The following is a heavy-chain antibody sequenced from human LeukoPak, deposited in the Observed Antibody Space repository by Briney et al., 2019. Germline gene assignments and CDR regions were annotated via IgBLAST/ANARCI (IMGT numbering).Heavy chain of an antibody. CDR1: GFTFSSYA. D-gene: IGHD1-14*01. CDR2: ISGSGGST. Sequence: GGSLRLSCAASGFTFSSYAMSWVRQAPGKGLEWVSAISGSGGSTYYADSVKGRFTISRDNPKNTLYLQMNSLRAEGTAVYYCAKTGPAETRFDYWGQGTLVTVSS. CDR3: AKTGPAETRFDY. V-gene: IGHV3-23*01. J-gene: IGHJ4*02.